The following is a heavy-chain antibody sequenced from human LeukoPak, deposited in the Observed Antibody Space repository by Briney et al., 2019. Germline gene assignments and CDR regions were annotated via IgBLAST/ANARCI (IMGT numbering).Heavy chain of an antibody. CDR2: IIPIFGTA. V-gene: IGHV1-69*05. Sequence: PVRVSCKASGGTFSSYAISWVRQAPGQGLEWMGRIIPIFGTANYAQKFQGRVTITTDESTSTAYMELSSLRSEDTAVYYCAAIAARPSYYHMDVWGKGTTVTVSS. J-gene: IGHJ6*03. CDR1: GGTFSSYA. CDR3: AAIAARPSYYHMDV. D-gene: IGHD6-6*01.